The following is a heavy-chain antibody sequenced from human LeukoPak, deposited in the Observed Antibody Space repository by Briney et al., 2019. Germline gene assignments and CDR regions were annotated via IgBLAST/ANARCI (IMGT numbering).Heavy chain of an antibody. Sequence: GGSLRISCAASGFTFSSYWMHWVRQAPGKGLVWVSRINSDGSGTSYADSVKGRFTISRDNAKNTLYLQMNSLRAEDTAVYYCARGRGCSSTSCYKTAYYFDYWGQGTLVTVSS. CDR2: INSDGSGT. D-gene: IGHD2-2*02. CDR3: ARGRGCSSTSCYKTAYYFDY. CDR1: GFTFSSYW. J-gene: IGHJ4*02. V-gene: IGHV3-74*01.